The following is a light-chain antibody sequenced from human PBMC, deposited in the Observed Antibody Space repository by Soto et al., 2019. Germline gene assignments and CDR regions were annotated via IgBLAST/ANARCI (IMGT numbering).Light chain of an antibody. CDR2: LVS. Sequence: IVLTQTPLSLTVTPGEASSMSCTSSESLLHRNGNTLLDWYLQKPGQSPQLLIYLVSRRASGVPDRFSGGGSGTDFTLKISRVEAEDVGVYYCMQGLQTPRTFGQGTRLEI. J-gene: IGKJ5*01. CDR1: ESLLHRNGNTL. V-gene: IGKV2-28*01. CDR3: MQGLQTPRT.